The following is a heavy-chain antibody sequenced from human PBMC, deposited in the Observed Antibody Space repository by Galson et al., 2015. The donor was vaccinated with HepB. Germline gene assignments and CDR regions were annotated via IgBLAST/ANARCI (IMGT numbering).Heavy chain of an antibody. V-gene: IGHV3-23*01. CDR3: EKDYGDYLCAFDI. CDR2: ISGSGGST. J-gene: IGHJ3*02. Sequence: SLRLSCAASGFTFSSYAMSWVRQAPGKGLEWVSAISGSGGSTYYADSVKGRFTISRDNSKNTLYLQMNSLRAEDKAVYYCEKDYGDYLCAFDIWGQGTMVTVSS. CDR1: GFTFSSYA. D-gene: IGHD4-17*01.